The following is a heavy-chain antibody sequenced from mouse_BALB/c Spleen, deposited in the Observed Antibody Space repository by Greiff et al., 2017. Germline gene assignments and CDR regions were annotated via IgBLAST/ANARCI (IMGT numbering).Heavy chain of an antibody. V-gene: IGHV1-7*01. CDR3: ARGGEVRRGFDY. CDR2: INPSTGYT. J-gene: IGHJ2*01. Sequence: QVQLKESGAELAKPGASVKMSCKASGYTFTSYWMHWVKQRPGQGLEWIGYINPSTGYTEYNQKFKDKATLTADKSSSTAYMQLSSLTSEDSAVYYCARGGEVRRGFDYWGQGTTLTVSS. D-gene: IGHD2-14*01. CDR1: GYTFTSYW.